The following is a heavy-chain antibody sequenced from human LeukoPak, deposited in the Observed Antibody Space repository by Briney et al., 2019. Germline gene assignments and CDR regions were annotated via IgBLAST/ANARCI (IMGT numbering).Heavy chain of an antibody. V-gene: IGHV4-59*01. CDR1: GGSISSYY. J-gene: IGHJ5*02. D-gene: IGHD6-19*01. CDR2: IYYSGST. CDR3: ARGMIGAVAGTWWFDP. Sequence: SETLSLTCTVSGGSISSYYWSWIRQPPGKGLEWIGYIYYSGSTNYNPSLKSRVTISVDTSKNQFSLKLSSVTAADTAVYYRARGMIGAVAGTWWFDPWGQGTLVTVSS.